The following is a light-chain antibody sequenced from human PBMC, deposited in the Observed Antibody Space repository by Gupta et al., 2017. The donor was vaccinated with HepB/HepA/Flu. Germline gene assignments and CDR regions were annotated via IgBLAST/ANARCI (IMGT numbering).Light chain of an antibody. CDR1: LSLLYSANNKNY. J-gene: IGKJ4*01. Sequence: DIVLTQSPGSLAVSLGERATINCKSSLSLLYSANNKNYLAWYRQKPGQPPALLHYWASTRESGVPDRFSGSGSGTDFTLTISSLQAEDVAVYYCQQYYSTPLTFGGGTKVEIK. CDR3: QQYYSTPLT. V-gene: IGKV4-1*01. CDR2: WAS.